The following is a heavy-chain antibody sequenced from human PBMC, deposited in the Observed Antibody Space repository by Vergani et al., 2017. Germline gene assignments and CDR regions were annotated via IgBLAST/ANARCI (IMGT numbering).Heavy chain of an antibody. V-gene: IGHV1-69*13. Sequence: QVPLVQSGAEVKKPGSSVKVSCKASGGAFSTYAINWVRQAPGQGLEWMGAIIPNFSPARSAQKFQGRVTITADESTRTVYMELNSLRSDDSAVYYCARDRMGVRFRQPHYYGMDVWGQGTTVTVSS. J-gene: IGHJ6*02. CDR2: IIPNFSPA. D-gene: IGHD1-14*01. CDR3: ARDRMGVRFRQPHYYGMDV. CDR1: GGAFSTYA.